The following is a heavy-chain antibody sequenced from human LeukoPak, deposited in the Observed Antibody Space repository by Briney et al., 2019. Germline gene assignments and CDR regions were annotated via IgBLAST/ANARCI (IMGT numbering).Heavy chain of an antibody. V-gene: IGHV3-23*01. CDR1: GITLSNYG. CDR3: AKRGVVIRVILVGFHKEAYYFDS. D-gene: IGHD3-22*01. CDR2: ISGSGGGT. Sequence: GGSLRLSCAVSGITLSNYGMSWVRQAPGKGLQWVAGISGSGGGTSYADSVKGRFTISRDNPKNTLYLQMNSLRAEDTAVYLCAKRGVVIRVILVGFHKEAYYFDSWGQGALVTVSS. J-gene: IGHJ4*02.